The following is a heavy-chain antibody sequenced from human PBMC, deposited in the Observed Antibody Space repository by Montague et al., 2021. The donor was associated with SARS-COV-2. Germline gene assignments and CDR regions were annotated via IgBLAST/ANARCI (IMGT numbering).Heavy chain of an antibody. V-gene: IGHV4-39*01. CDR3: VRREGTYYYGSGSFDP. CDR1: GDSITTTTYY. D-gene: IGHD3-10*01. CDR2: INYSGST. Sequence: SETLSLTCKVSGDSITTTTYYWVWIRQPPGKGLEWIGSINYSGSTFYNPSLKSRLSMSMDTSTNQFSLRLTSMTAADTAIYYCVRREGTYYYGSGSFDPWGQGTLVAVSS. J-gene: IGHJ5*02.